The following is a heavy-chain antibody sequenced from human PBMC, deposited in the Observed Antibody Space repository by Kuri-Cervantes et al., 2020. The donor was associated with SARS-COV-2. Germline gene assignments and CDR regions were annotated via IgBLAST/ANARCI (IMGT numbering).Heavy chain of an antibody. Sequence: ASGYTFTGYYMHWVRQAPGKGLEWVAVISDDEVSKHYADSVNGRFTISRDKSKNTLYLQMTSLRPGDTAIYYCARPRKPVYYYHGMDVWGQGTMVTVSS. V-gene: IGHV3-30*03. CDR2: ISDDEVSK. J-gene: IGHJ6*02. CDR1: GYTFTGYY. CDR3: ARPRKPVYYYHGMDV. D-gene: IGHD1-14*01.